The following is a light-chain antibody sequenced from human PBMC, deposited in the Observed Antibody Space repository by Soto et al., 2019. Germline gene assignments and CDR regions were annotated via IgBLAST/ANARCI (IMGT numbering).Light chain of an antibody. Sequence: ELVLTQSPGTLSLSPGERATLSCRASQRISVSNLAWYQQRPGQAPSLLTYGASKRTSGVPDRFSGSGSGTDFTLTINRLEPEDFAVYYCQHYSSELLPFGGGTKVDIK. CDR1: QRISVSN. V-gene: IGKV3-20*01. J-gene: IGKJ4*01. CDR2: GAS. CDR3: QHYSSELLP.